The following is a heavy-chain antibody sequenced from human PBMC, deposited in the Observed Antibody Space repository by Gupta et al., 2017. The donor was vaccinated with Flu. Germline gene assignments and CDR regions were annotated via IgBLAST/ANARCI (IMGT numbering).Heavy chain of an antibody. CDR3: ARHGGVVGNFEY. V-gene: IGHV4-39*01. Sequence: GWIRQPPGTGLEWIGSMYYRGSTFFNSSLKSRLTISIDTSKNQFSLKLSSVTAADTAVYYCARHGGVVGNFEYWGQGHLVTVSP. J-gene: IGHJ4*02. CDR2: MYYRGST. D-gene: IGHD2-15*01.